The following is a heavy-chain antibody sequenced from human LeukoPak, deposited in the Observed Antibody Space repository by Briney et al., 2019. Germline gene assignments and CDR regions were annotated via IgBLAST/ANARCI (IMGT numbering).Heavy chain of an antibody. V-gene: IGHV3-30-3*01. CDR1: GFTFSSYA. CDR3: AREYSGYDSPNFDY. D-gene: IGHD5-12*01. Sequence: GGSLRLSCAASGFTFSSYAMHWVRQAPGKGLEWVAVISYDGSNKYYADSVKGRFTISRDNSKNTLYLQMNSLRAEDTAVYYCAREYSGYDSPNFDYWGQGTLVTVSS. CDR2: ISYDGSNK. J-gene: IGHJ4*02.